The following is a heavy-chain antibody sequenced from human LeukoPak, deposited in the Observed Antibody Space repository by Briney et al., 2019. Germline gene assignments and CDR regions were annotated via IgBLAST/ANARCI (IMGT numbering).Heavy chain of an antibody. CDR3: ARQGHYYDSSGYRDAFDI. J-gene: IGHJ3*02. CDR2: IYYSGST. V-gene: IGHV4-39*01. Sequence: PSETLSLTCTVSGGSISGSSYYWGWIRQPPGKGLEWIGSIYYSGSTYYNPSLKSRVTISVDTSKNQFSLKLSSVTAADTAVYYCARQGHYYDSSGYRDAFDIWGQGTMVTVSS. CDR1: GGSISGSSYY. D-gene: IGHD3-22*01.